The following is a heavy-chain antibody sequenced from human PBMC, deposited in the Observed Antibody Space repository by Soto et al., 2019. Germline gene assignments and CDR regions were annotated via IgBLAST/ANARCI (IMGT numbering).Heavy chain of an antibody. J-gene: IGHJ4*02. CDR2: IIPIFGTA. D-gene: IGHD6-6*01. CDR3: VSSSSVMMGFDY. CDR1: GGTFSSYA. V-gene: IGHV1-69*13. Sequence: SVKVSCKASGGTFSSYAISWVRQAPGQGLEWMGGIIPIFGTANYAQKFQGRVTITADESTSTAYMELSSLRSEDTAVYYCVSSSSVMMGFDYWGRGTLVTVSS.